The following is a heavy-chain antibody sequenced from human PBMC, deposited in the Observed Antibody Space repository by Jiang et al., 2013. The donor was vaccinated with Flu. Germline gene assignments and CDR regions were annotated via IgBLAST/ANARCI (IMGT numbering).Heavy chain of an antibody. CDR1: GGSISSSSYY. Sequence: TVSGGSISSSSYYWGWIRQPPGKGLEWIGSIYYSGSTYYNPSLKSRVTISVDTSKNQFSLKLSSVTAADTAVYYCARLVRGYNDAFDIWGQGTMVTVSS. D-gene: IGHD3-10*01. V-gene: IGHV4-39*01. CDR2: IYYSGST. CDR3: ARLVRGYNDAFDI. J-gene: IGHJ3*02.